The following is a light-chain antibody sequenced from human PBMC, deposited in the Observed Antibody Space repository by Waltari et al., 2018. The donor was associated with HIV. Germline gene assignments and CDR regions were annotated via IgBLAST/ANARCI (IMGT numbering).Light chain of an antibody. CDR1: RCDVGGSNY. CDR2: AVS. Sequence: QSALTQPASGSGSPGQAITISCTGTRCDVGGSNYVPWYQHPPGKAPKLMIYAVSDGPSGVSNRFPGSKSGNTASLTISGLQAEDEADYYCSSYTSSSTLVVFGGGTKVTVL. V-gene: IGLV2-14*01. CDR3: SSYTSSSTLVV. J-gene: IGLJ2*01.